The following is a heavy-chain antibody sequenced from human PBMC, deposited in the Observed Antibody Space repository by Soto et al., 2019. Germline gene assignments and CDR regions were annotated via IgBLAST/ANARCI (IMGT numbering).Heavy chain of an antibody. CDR2: ILPIFGSP. D-gene: IGHD2-2*01. V-gene: IGHV1-69*01. J-gene: IGHJ6*02. CDR3: VFGDCTSSSCSYYFYGLDV. Sequence: QLQLVQSGAEVKKPGSSVKVSCKASGGNFRRYAISWVRQAPGQGLEWMGGILPIFGSPSHAQKFRDRVTITADESTSTAYLELTSLTSEDTAFYYCVFGDCTSSSCSYYFYGLDVWGQGTTVTVSS. CDR1: GGNFRRYA.